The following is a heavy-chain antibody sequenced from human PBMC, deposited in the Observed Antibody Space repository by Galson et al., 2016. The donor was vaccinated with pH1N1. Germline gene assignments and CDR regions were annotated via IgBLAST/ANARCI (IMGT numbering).Heavy chain of an antibody. V-gene: IGHV1-46*01. Sequence: SVKVSCKASGYSVTRYYMHWVRQAPGQGLEWMGIIDPSDGTTTYSQKFQGRISLTRDTSTNSVHMELTTLRPDDSATYFCASRYYVDYWGQGTLDTVSS. CDR3: ASRYYVDY. CDR2: IDPSDGTT. CDR1: GYSVTRYY. J-gene: IGHJ4*02.